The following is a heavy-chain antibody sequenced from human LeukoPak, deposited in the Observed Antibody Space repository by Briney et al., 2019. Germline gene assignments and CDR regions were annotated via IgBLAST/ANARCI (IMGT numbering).Heavy chain of an antibody. V-gene: IGHV3-33*01. CDR3: ARDGTPMIVVVTEIDY. CDR1: GFTLSSYG. Sequence: PGGSLRLSCAASGFTLSSYGMHWVRQAPGKGLEWVAVIWYDGSNKYYADSVKGRFTISRDNSKNTLYLQMNSLRAEDTAVYYCARDGTPMIVVVTEIDYWGQGTPVTVSS. D-gene: IGHD3-22*01. J-gene: IGHJ4*02. CDR2: IWYDGSNK.